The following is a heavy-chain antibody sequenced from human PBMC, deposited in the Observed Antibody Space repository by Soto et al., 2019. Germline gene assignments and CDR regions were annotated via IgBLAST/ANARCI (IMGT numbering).Heavy chain of an antibody. CDR3: ARGASDFWGGYPEIHFFDS. CDR1: EFTFSTYP. J-gene: IGHJ4*02. D-gene: IGHD3-3*01. CDR2: ISHDEGNK. Sequence: GGSLRLSCAASEFTFSTYPMHWVRQSPGKGLEWVAVISHDEGNKYYGDSMKGRFTISRDNSKNTLYLQMNSLRGDDTAVYYCARGASDFWGGYPEIHFFDSWGQGTLVTVSS. V-gene: IGHV3-30-3*01.